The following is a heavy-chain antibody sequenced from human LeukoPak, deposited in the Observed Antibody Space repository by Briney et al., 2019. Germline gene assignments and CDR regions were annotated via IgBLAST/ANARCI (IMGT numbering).Heavy chain of an antibody. D-gene: IGHD3-10*01. Sequence: ASVKVSCKASGYTFTGYYMHWVRQAPGQGLEWMGWINPNSGGTNYAQKFQGRVTMTRDTSISTAYMELSRLRSDDTAVYYCARDYTSLYYDGSGSYFDYWGQGTLVTVSS. CDR2: INPNSGGT. CDR1: GYTFTGYY. CDR3: ARDYTSLYYDGSGSYFDY. V-gene: IGHV1-2*02. J-gene: IGHJ4*02.